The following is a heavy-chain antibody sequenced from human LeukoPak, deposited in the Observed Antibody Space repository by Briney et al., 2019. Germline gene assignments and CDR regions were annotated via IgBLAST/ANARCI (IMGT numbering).Heavy chain of an antibody. CDR3: AKGLEDVFDNTGQYSNWFDP. J-gene: IGHJ5*02. Sequence: PGGSLRLSCAASGFTFSSYAMTWVRQAPGKGLEWGSGISGRTGRTYYADSVKGRFTVSRDNSQNTLYLQMNSLRAEDTAVYYCAKGLEDVFDNTGQYSNWFDPWGQGTLVTVSS. V-gene: IGHV3-23*01. CDR2: ISGRTGRT. D-gene: IGHD3-22*01. CDR1: GFTFSSYA.